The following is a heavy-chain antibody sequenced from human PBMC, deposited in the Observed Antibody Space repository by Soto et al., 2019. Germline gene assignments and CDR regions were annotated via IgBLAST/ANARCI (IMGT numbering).Heavy chain of an antibody. CDR1: GGSISSYY. CDR3: ARGAVAGTNYYYYGMDV. V-gene: IGHV4-59*01. CDR2: IYYSGST. J-gene: IGHJ6*02. Sequence: PSETLSLTCTVSGGSISSYYWSWIRQPPGKGLEWIWYIYYSGSTNYNPSLKSRVTISVDTSKDQFSLKLSSVTAADTAVYYCARGAVAGTNYYYYGMDVGGQGTTVTVSS. D-gene: IGHD6-19*01.